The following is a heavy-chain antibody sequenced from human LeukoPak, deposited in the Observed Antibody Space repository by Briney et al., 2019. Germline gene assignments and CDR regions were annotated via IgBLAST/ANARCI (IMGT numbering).Heavy chain of an antibody. CDR2: ISGSGGST. CDR3: AKVTTVRESYYYDSSGYYGGFDY. J-gene: IGHJ4*02. Sequence: TGRSLRLSCAASGFTFDDYAMHWVRQAPGKGLEWVSAISGSGGSTYYADSVKGRFTISRDNSKNTLYLQMNSLRAEDTAVYYCAKVTTVRESYYYDSSGYYGGFDYWGQGTLVTVSS. D-gene: IGHD3-22*01. V-gene: IGHV3-23*01. CDR1: GFTFDDYA.